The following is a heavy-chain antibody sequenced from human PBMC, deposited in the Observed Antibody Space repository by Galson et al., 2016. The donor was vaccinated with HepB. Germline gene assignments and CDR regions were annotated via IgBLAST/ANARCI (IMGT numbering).Heavy chain of an antibody. V-gene: IGHV3-7*01. D-gene: IGHD2-2*02. J-gene: IGHJ4*02. CDR1: GFAFGTYW. Sequence: SLRLSCAASGFAFGTYWMSWVRQAPGKGLEWVANIHQDGGEKYYVDSVNGRFTISRDNAKNSLYLQMYSLRAEDTAVYYCARAGVNCRNTTCYTRWRKRFDYWGQGNLVTVSS. CDR2: IHQDGGEK. CDR3: ARAGVNCRNTTCYTRWRKRFDY.